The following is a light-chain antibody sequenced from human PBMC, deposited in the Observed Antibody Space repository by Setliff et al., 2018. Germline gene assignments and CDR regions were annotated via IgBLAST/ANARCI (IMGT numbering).Light chain of an antibody. CDR3: AAWDDSLNGHV. V-gene: IGLV1-44*01. CDR1: SSNIGTNT. CDR2: SNN. Sequence: QSVLTKPPSASGTPGQRVTISCSGSSSNIGTNTVNWYQQLPGTAPKLLIYSNNQRPSGVPDRFSGSESGTSASLAISGLQSEDEADYYCAAWDDSLNGHVFGTGTKVTV. J-gene: IGLJ1*01.